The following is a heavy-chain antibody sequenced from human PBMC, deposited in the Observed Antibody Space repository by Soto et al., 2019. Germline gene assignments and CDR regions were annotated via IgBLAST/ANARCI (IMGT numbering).Heavy chain of an antibody. D-gene: IGHD3-10*02. Sequence: LRLSCEGSGFIFSNNGMHWVRQAPGKGPEWVAFMSYDGSAKFLADSVKGRFTISRDNSKSTLFLHMSSLRAEDTAMYYCAIVRVADSPLDHWGQGTLVTVSS. CDR3: AIVRVADSPLDH. CDR1: GFIFSNNG. V-gene: IGHV3-30*03. J-gene: IGHJ4*02. CDR2: MSYDGSAK.